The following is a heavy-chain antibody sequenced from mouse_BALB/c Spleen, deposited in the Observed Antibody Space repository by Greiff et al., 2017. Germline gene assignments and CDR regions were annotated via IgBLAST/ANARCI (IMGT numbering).Heavy chain of an antibody. Sequence: EVQLQQSGAELVRSGASVKLSCTASGFNIKDYYMHWVKQRPEQGLEWIGWIDPENGDTEYAPKFQGKATMTADTSSNTAYLQLSSLTSEDNAVYYCSRLYGSSAWFAYWGQGTLVTVSA. V-gene: IGHV14-4*02. CDR1: GFNIKDYY. D-gene: IGHD1-1*01. CDR2: IDPENGDT. CDR3: SRLYGSSAWFAY. J-gene: IGHJ3*01.